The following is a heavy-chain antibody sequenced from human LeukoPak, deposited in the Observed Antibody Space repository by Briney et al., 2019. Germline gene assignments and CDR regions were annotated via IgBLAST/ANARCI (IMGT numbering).Heavy chain of an antibody. J-gene: IGHJ1*01. CDR1: GFTFSSYG. V-gene: IGHV3-30*02. CDR3: VNSCGRPNCPNGYFQH. CDR2: IRYDGSNK. D-gene: IGHD1-26*01. Sequence: GGSLRLSCAASGFTFSSYGMHWVRQAPGKGLEWVTFIRYDGSNKYYADSVKDRFTISRDTSKNTLYLQMNSLRAEDTAVYYSVNSCGRPNCPNGYFQHWGQGTLVTVSS.